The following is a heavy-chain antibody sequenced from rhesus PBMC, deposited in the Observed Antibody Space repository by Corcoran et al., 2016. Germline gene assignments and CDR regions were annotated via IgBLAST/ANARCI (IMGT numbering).Heavy chain of an antibody. CDR1: GGSIRGYSY. J-gene: IGHJ4*01. Sequence: QVQLQESGPGLVKPSETLSLTCIVSGGSIRGYSYWSWIRPPPGKGLEGIGYIYGGSGSTSYNPSLKSRGTISKDTSKNQFSRKLSSVTAADTAVYYCASGRDYWGQGVLVTVSS. D-gene: IGHD6-13*01. V-gene: IGHV4-143*01. CDR3: ASGRDY. CDR2: IYGGSGST.